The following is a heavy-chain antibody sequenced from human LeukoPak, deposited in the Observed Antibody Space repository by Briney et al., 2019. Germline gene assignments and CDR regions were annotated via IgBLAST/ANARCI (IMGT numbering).Heavy chain of an antibody. CDR3: AKYRGFGDSYDF. CDR2: IGGSGGGI. V-gene: IGHV3-23*01. CDR1: RFTFSSYA. J-gene: IGHJ4*02. Sequence: GGSLRLSCAASRFTFSSYAMSWVRQAPGVRLEWVSTIGGSGGGIYYADSVKGRFTISRDNSQSTLYLQMNSLRAEDTAVYYCAKYRGFGDSYDFWGQGTLVTVSS. D-gene: IGHD3-10*01.